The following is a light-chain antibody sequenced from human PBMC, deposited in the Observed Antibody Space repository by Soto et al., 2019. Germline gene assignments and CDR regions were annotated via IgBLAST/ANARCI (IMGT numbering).Light chain of an antibody. V-gene: IGKV1-39*01. Sequence: DIQMTQSPSMLSASVGDRVTIACRASQSISSHLNWYQQKPGKAPNLLVYAASSLQSGVPSRFTGSGSGTDFTLTISSLQPEDFATYFCQQSYTTPITFGQGTRLEIK. CDR1: QSISSH. CDR2: AAS. J-gene: IGKJ5*01. CDR3: QQSYTTPIT.